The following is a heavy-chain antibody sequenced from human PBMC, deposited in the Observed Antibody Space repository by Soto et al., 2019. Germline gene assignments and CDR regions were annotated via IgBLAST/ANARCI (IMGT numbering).Heavy chain of an antibody. CDR1: GFTFSSYG. J-gene: IGHJ6*02. Sequence: PGGSLRLSCAASGFTFSSYGMHWVRQAPGKGLEWVAVISYDGSNKYYADSAKGRFTIARDNSKNTLYLQMNSLRAEDTAVYYCAKDLAVADPYYYYGMDVWGQGTTVTVSS. V-gene: IGHV3-30*18. CDR3: AKDLAVADPYYYYGMDV. CDR2: ISYDGSNK. D-gene: IGHD6-19*01.